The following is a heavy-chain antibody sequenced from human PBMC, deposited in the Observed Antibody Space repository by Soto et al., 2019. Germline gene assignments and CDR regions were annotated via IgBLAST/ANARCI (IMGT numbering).Heavy chain of an antibody. CDR1: GFIFSENW. Sequence: GGYLRLSCAASGFIFSENWMSWVRQAPGKGLEWVANIKQDESEKRYVDSVEGRFTISRDNAKNSLYLQMNSLVVEDTATYSCARYHFGGYAFDPWSLGT. CDR3: ARYHFGGYAFDP. J-gene: IGHJ5*02. CDR2: IKQDESEK. V-gene: IGHV3-7*04. D-gene: IGHD5-12*01.